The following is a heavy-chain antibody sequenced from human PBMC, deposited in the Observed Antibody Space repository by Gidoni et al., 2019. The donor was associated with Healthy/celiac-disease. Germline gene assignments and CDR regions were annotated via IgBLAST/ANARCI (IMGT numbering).Heavy chain of an antibody. J-gene: IGHJ4*02. CDR3: AKDFPTAYCGGDCYS. D-gene: IGHD2-21*01. V-gene: IGHV3-30*02. CDR2: IRYDGSNK. CDR1: GFTFRSYG. Sequence: QVQLVESGGGVVQPGGSLRLSCAASGFTFRSYGRHWVRQAPGKGLEWVAFIRYDGSNKYYADSVKGRFTISRDNSKNTLYLQMNSLRAEDTAVYYCAKDFPTAYCGGDCYSWGQGTLVTVSS.